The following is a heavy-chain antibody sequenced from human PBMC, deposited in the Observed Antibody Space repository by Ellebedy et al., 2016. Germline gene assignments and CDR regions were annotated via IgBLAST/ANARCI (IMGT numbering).Heavy chain of an antibody. CDR2: INHSGST. CDR3: ARAYFATIDAFDI. CDR1: GGSFSGYY. J-gene: IGHJ3*02. D-gene: IGHD1-26*01. Sequence: SETLSLTXAVYGGSFSGYYWSWIRQPPGKGLEWIGEINHSGSTNYNPSLKSRVTISVDTSKNQFSLKLSSVTAADTAVYYCARAYFATIDAFDIWGQGTMVTVSS. V-gene: IGHV4-34*01.